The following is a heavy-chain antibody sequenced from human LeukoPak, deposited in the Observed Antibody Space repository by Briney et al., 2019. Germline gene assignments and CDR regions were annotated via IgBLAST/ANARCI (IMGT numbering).Heavy chain of an antibody. Sequence: GASVKVSCKASGCTFTKFGVSWLRQAPGQGLEWLGWFSAYNGNTNYAQNFQGRVTLTTDTSTSTAYLELTSLRSDDTAVYFCARDYPQYRNRGYSGYGTFDYWGQGTLVTVSS. V-gene: IGHV1-18*01. CDR3: ARDYPQYRNRGYSGYGTFDY. D-gene: IGHD5-12*01. CDR1: GCTFTKFG. J-gene: IGHJ4*02. CDR2: FSAYNGNT.